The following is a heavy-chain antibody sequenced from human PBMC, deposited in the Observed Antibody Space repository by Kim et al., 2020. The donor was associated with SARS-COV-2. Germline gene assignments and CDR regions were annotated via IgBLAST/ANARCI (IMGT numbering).Heavy chain of an antibody. CDR3: AKGRGYSSSWYDY. J-gene: IGHJ4*02. D-gene: IGHD6-13*01. CDR1: GFTFSSYG. CDR2: ISYDGSNK. V-gene: IGHV3-30*18. Sequence: GGSLRLSCAASGFTFSSYGMHWVRQAPGKGLEWVAVISYDGSNKYYADSVKGRFTISRDNSKNTLYLQMNSLRAEDTAVYYCAKGRGYSSSWYDYWGQGTLVTVSS.